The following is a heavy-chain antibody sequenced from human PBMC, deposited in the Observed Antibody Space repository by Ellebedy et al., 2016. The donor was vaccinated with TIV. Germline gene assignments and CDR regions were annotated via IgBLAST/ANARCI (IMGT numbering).Heavy chain of an antibody. Sequence: MPGGSLRLSCTVSGGSISGYYWSWVRQPPGRGLEWIGHIHHSRDTNYNPSLRSRLALSVDTSKNQFSLTLSSVTAADTAVYYCARDTYYYESGAWDDVFDVWGQGTMVTVSS. CDR2: IHHSRDT. D-gene: IGHD3-22*01. V-gene: IGHV4-59*01. CDR3: ARDTYYYESGAWDDVFDV. CDR1: GGSISGYY. J-gene: IGHJ3*01.